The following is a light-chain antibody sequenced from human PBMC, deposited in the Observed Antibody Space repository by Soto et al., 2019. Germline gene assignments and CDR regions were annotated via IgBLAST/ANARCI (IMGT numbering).Light chain of an antibody. CDR3: QQYNNWPWT. V-gene: IGKV3-15*01. Sequence: EGVMTQSPATLSASPGERVTLSCRASQSVSSSLAWYQQKPGQAPRLLIYGASTRATGIPARFSGSGSGTEFTLTINSLQSEDFAVYYCQQYNNWPWTFGPGTKVDNK. CDR1: QSVSSS. CDR2: GAS. J-gene: IGKJ1*01.